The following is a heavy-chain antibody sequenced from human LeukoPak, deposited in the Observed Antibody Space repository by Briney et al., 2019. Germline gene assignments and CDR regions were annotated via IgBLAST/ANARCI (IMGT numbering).Heavy chain of an antibody. D-gene: IGHD6-19*01. V-gene: IGHV4-4*07. Sequence: PSETLSLTCTVSGGSISSYYWSWIRQPAGKGLEWIGRIYTSGSTNYNPSLKSRVTMSVDTSKNQFSLKLSSVTAADTAVYYCAREPEPEEYSSGALDYWGQGTLVTVSS. CDR2: IYTSGST. CDR1: GGSISSYY. CDR3: AREPEPEEYSSGALDY. J-gene: IGHJ4*02.